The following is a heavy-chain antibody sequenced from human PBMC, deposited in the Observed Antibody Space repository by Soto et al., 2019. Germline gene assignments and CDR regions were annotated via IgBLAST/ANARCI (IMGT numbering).Heavy chain of an antibody. V-gene: IGHV3-33*08. Sequence: VGSLRLSCAASGFTFSSYTMHWVRQAPGKGLEWLAIIWFDGVKEYYAESVRGRFTISIDNSKNTVFLQMDTVGAEDSALYYCTRATFDVWGQGTTVTVSS. CDR2: IWFDGVKE. CDR1: GFTFSSYT. J-gene: IGHJ6*02. CDR3: TRATFDV.